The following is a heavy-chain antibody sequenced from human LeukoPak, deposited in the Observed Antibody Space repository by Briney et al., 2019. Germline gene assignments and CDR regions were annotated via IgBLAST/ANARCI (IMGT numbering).Heavy chain of an antibody. CDR3: AKVQDGSSWYEYFQH. D-gene: IGHD6-13*01. CDR2: ISSSSSYI. CDR1: GFTFSSYS. V-gene: IGHV3-21*01. Sequence: GGSLRLSCAASGFTFSSYSMNWVRQAPGKGLEWVSSISSSSSYIYYADSVKGRFTISRDNARNSLFLQMNSLRAEDTAVYYCAKVQDGSSWYEYFQHWGQGTLVTVSS. J-gene: IGHJ1*01.